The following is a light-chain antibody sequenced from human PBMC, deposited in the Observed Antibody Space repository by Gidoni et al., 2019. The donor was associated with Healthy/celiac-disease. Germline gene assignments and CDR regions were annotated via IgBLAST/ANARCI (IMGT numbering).Light chain of an antibody. V-gene: IGKV1-5*03. CDR1: QSISSW. J-gene: IGKJ3*01. CDR3: QQYNSYSLT. CDR2: KAS. Sequence: DIQMTQSPSTLSASVGDRVTITCRASQSISSWLAWYQQKPGNAPKLLIYKASSLESGVPSRFSGSGSGTEFTLTISSLQPDDVATYYCQQYNSYSLTFGPGTKVDIK.